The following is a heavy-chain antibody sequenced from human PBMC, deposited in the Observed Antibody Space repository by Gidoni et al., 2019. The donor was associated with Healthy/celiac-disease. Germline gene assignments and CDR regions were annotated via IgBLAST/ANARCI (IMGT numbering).Heavy chain of an antibody. Sequence: EVHLVESGGVVVRAGGCLRLVWAAPGSSVDDVASTWVRTARGKGLEWVSLISWDGGSTYYADSAKGRFNISRDNSKNSLYLQMNSLRAEDTALYYCAKDNNPYGSGSYYYYYYGMDVWGQGTTVTVSS. D-gene: IGHD3-10*01. CDR2: ISWDGGST. CDR1: GSSVDDVA. CDR3: AKDNNPYGSGSYYYYYYGMDV. J-gene: IGHJ6*02. V-gene: IGHV3-43D*03.